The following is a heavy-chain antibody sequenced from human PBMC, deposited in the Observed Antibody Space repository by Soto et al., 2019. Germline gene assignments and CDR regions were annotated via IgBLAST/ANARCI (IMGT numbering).Heavy chain of an antibody. CDR1: GYTFNDFG. CDR2: IYSKAGKM. D-gene: IGHD2-21*01. Sequence: QVHLLQSGAEVQKPGASVKLSCKTSGYTFNDFGITWVRQAPGLGLEWLGWIYSKAGKMNFAPKFQNRVIMTTDTSTSTALMELTSLTFDDSAIYFCARDIAFDLDFWGQGTLVTVS. CDR3: ARDIAFDLDF. J-gene: IGHJ4*02. V-gene: IGHV1-18*01.